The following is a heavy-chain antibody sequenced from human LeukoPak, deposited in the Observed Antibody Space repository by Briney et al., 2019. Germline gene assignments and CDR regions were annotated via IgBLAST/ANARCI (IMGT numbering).Heavy chain of an antibody. CDR2: IYHSGST. CDR1: GGSISSGGYS. D-gene: IGHD3/OR15-3a*01. J-gene: IGHJ6*02. V-gene: IGHV4-30-2*01. Sequence: SETLSLTCAVSGGSISSGGYSWSWIRQPPGKGLEWIGYIYHSGSTYYNPSLKSRVTISADRSKNQFSLKLSSVTAADTAVYYCARLLSGLGYGMDVWGQGTTVTVSS. CDR3: ARLLSGLGYGMDV.